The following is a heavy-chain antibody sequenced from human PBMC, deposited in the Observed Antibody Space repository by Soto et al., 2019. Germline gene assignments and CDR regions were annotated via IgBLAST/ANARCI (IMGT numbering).Heavy chain of an antibody. J-gene: IGHJ6*02. V-gene: IGHV3-48*02. D-gene: IGHD6-6*01. Sequence: EVQLVESGGGLVLPGGSLRLSCAASGFSFSTYSMNWVGQAPGKGLEWVSYISSRSYTIYYVDSVKGRFTISRDNAKNSLYLQMNSLRDEDTAVYYCARGGSSSDNGMDVWGQGTTVTVSS. CDR1: GFSFSTYS. CDR3: ARGGSSSDNGMDV. CDR2: ISSRSYTI.